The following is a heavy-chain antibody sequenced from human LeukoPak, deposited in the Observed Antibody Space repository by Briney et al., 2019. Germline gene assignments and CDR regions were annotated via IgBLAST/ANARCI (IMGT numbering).Heavy chain of an antibody. Sequence: GGSLRLSCAASGFTFSSYAMHWVRQAPGKGLEYVSAMSSNGGTTDYANSVKGRFTISRDNSKNTLYLQMGSPRAEDMAVYYCARVGDVGPFDYWGQGTLVTVSS. CDR1: GFTFSSYA. J-gene: IGHJ4*02. CDR3: ARVGDVGPFDY. CDR2: MSSNGGTT. V-gene: IGHV3-64*01. D-gene: IGHD1-26*01.